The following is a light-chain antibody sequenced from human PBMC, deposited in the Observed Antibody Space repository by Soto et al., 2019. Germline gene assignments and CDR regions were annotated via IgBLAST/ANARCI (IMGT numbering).Light chain of an antibody. Sequence: QSALTQPASVSGSPGQSITISCTGTSRYVGGYNFVSWYQQHPGKAPKLLVYEVTKRPSEISIRFSGSKSGNTASLTISGLQAEDEADYYCCSDAGSGVYVFGTGTKVTVL. CDR1: SRYVGGYNF. CDR3: CSDAGSGVYV. V-gene: IGLV2-23*02. J-gene: IGLJ1*01. CDR2: EVT.